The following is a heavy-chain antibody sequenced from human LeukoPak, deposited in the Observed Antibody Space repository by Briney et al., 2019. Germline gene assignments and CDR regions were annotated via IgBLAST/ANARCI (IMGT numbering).Heavy chain of an antibody. J-gene: IGHJ4*02. D-gene: IGHD6-25*01. Sequence: PGGSLRLSCVVSGFTVSHNYMSWVRQAPGKGLDWVSVIFSGGDTYYADSVKGRFTISRDDSQNRLHLHKVNVRVEDTAFYYCARGGSYGRIDEWGQGTLLTVSS. CDR2: IFSGGDT. CDR1: GFTVSHNY. CDR3: ARGGSYGRIDE. V-gene: IGHV3-66*01.